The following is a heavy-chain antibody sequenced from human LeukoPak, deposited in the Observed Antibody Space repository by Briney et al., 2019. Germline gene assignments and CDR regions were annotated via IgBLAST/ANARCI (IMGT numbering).Heavy chain of an antibody. CDR3: AKGLYSYDM. Sequence: GGSLRLSCAASGFTFTTYAMSWVRQAPEKGLEWVSGISGSGGSTYYADSVKGRFTISRDNSKDTVFLQMNSLRVEDTAVYYCAKGLYSYDMGGQGALVTVSS. V-gene: IGHV3-23*01. CDR1: GFTFTTYA. CDR2: ISGSGGST. D-gene: IGHD3-22*01. J-gene: IGHJ4*02.